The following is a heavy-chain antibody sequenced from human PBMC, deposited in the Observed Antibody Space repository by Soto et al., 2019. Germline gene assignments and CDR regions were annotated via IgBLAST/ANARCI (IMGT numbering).Heavy chain of an antibody. V-gene: IGHV3-23*01. J-gene: IGHJ4*02. CDR2: ISGGGGST. D-gene: IGHD5-12*01. Sequence: EVQLLESGGGLVQPGGSLRLSCTASGFTFSNHAMTWVRQAPGMGLECVAAISGGGGSTYYVDSVKGRFTIFRDNSKNTLSLHMTGVSVEDTGIYYCADWDIRVSSYWGQGTLVTVSS. CDR1: GFTFSNHA. CDR3: ADWDIRVSSY.